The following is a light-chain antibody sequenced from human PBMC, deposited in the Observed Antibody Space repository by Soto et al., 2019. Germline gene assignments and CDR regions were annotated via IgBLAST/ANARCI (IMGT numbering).Light chain of an antibody. CDR1: QSISNS. Sequence: EVVLTQSPATLSLSPGERATLSCRASQSISNSLAWYQQKPGQAPRLLIYEASNRATGIPARFSGTGSGTDFTLTISSLEPEDFAVYYCQQSSNWPLTFGGGTKVEI. CDR2: EAS. V-gene: IGKV3-11*01. J-gene: IGKJ4*01. CDR3: QQSSNWPLT.